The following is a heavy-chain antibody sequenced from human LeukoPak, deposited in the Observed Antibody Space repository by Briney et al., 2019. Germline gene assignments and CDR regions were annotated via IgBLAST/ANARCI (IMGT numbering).Heavy chain of an antibody. D-gene: IGHD2-21*02. CDR3: AKSFPRRRTAISDY. CDR2: ISSSGSTI. V-gene: IGHV3-11*01. CDR1: GFTFSDYY. Sequence: GGSLRLSCAASGFTFSDYYMSWIRQAPGKGLEWVSYISSSGSTIYYADSVKGRFTISRDNAKNSLYLQMNSLRAEDTAVYYCAKSFPRRRTAISDYWGQGTLVTVSS. J-gene: IGHJ4*02.